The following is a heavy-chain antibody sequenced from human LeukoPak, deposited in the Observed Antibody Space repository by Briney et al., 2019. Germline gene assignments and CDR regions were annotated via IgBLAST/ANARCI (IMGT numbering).Heavy chain of an antibody. CDR3: AKEREERVTFTTPYYMDV. CDR2: ISGSGGST. Sequence: RGSLRHSCADSGFTLSTYAMSCVRQAPGKGLEWVSAISGSGGSTYYADSVKGRFTISRDNSKNTPYLQMNSLRAEDTAVYYCAKEREERVTFTTPYYMDVWGKGTMVTVSS. CDR1: GFTLSTYA. V-gene: IGHV3-23*01. D-gene: IGHD4-11*01. J-gene: IGHJ6*03.